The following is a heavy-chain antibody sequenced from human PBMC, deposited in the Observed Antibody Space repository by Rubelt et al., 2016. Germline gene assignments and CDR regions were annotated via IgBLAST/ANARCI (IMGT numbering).Heavy chain of an antibody. Sequence: EVHLVESGGGLVQPGGSLRLSCAASGFSFSSYEMNWVRQAPGKGLQWVSYISRSGSTIYYADSVKGRFTISRDNAKNALYLQMNSLRPEDTAVYYCAKDRVGSWFSLDYWGQGTLVTVST. D-gene: IGHD6-13*01. CDR2: ISRSGSTI. V-gene: IGHV3-48*03. J-gene: IGHJ4*02. CDR1: GFSFSSYE. CDR3: AKDRVGSWFSLDY.